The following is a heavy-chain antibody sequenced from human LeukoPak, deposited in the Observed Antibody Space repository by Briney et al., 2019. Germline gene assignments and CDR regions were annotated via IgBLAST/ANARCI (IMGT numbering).Heavy chain of an antibody. CDR3: ARRGTSSSWAHFDY. Sequence: GGSLRLSCAASGFTFSSYWMTWVRQAPGQGLEWVANIKQDGSEKYYVDSVKGRFTISRDHAKNSLYLQMNSLGAEDTAVYYCARRGTSSSWAHFDYWGQGTLVTVSS. D-gene: IGHD6-13*01. J-gene: IGHJ4*02. V-gene: IGHV3-7*05. CDR1: GFTFSSYW. CDR2: IKQDGSEK.